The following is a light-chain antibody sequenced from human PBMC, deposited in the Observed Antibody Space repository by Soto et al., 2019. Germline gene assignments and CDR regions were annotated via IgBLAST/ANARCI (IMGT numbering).Light chain of an antibody. CDR2: GAS. J-gene: IGKJ1*01. CDR3: QQYGSSFWT. Sequence: EIVLTQSPGTLSLSPGERATLSCRASQSVSSSYLAWYQQKPGQAPRLLIYGASSRATGIPDRFSGSGSGTDVTLTISRLEPEDLAVYYCQQYGSSFWTFGQGTKVEIK. CDR1: QSVSSSY. V-gene: IGKV3-20*01.